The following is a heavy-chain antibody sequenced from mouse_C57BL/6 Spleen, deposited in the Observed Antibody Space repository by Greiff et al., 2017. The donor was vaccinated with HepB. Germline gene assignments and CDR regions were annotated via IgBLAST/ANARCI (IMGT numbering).Heavy chain of an antibody. CDR3: ARARFEAYSNYWYFDV. V-gene: IGHV5-16*01. CDR2: INYDGSST. D-gene: IGHD2-5*01. CDR1: GFTFSDYY. J-gene: IGHJ1*03. Sequence: EVMLVESEGGLVQPGSSMKLSCTASGFTFSDYYMAWVRQVPEKGLEWVANINYDGSSTYYLDSLKSRFIISRDNAKNILYLQMSSLKSEDTATYYCARARFEAYSNYWYFDVWGTGTTVTVSS.